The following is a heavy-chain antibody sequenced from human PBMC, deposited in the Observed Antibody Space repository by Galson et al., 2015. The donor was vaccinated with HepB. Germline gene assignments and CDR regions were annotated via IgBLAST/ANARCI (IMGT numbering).Heavy chain of an antibody. V-gene: IGHV3-30*04. CDR3: VKGGGYSAIRGRGGFDS. CDR2: ITYDGTNK. Sequence: SLRLSCAASGFTFNSYAMHWVRQAPGKGLQWVAVITYDGTNKFHARSVKGRFTISRGNSGNTLFLHMNSLRPEDTALYYCVKGGGYSAIRGRGGFDSWGQGALVTVSS. CDR1: GFTFNSYA. J-gene: IGHJ4*02. D-gene: IGHD5-12*01.